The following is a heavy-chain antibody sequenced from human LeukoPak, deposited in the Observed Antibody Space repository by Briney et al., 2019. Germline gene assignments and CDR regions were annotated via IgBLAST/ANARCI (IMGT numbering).Heavy chain of an antibody. Sequence: GGSLRLSCAASGFTFSSYAMSWVRQAPGKGLEWVSAISGCGGSTYYADSVKGRFTISRDNSKNTLYLQMNSLRAEDTAVYYCAKGQGGYENHNWFDPWGQGTLVTVSS. CDR1: GFTFSSYA. CDR3: AKGQGGYENHNWFDP. V-gene: IGHV3-23*01. CDR2: ISGCGGST. J-gene: IGHJ5*02. D-gene: IGHD5-12*01.